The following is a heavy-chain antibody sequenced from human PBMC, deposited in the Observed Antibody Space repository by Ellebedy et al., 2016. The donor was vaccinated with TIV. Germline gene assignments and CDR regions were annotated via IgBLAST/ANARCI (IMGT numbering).Heavy chain of an antibody. CDR1: GFTFSSYA. D-gene: IGHD3-22*01. J-gene: IGHJ6*02. CDR3: ARSYDSRGYRGVGMDV. V-gene: IGHV3-21*06. Sequence: PGGSLRLSCAASGFTFSSYAMSWVRQAPGKGLEWVSSMSSSSIYIYYAGSVKGRFTISRDNAKNSLYLQMNSLRAEDTAVYYCARSYDSRGYRGVGMDVWGQGTTVTVSS. CDR2: MSSSSIYI.